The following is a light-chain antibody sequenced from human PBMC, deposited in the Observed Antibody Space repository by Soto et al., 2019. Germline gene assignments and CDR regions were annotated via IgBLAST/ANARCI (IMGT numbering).Light chain of an antibody. CDR2: EGD. CDR1: SSDVGSYNL. CDR3: CSYAGSTNWV. Sequence: QSALTQPASVSGSPGQSITISCTGTSSDVGSYNLVSWYQQHPGKAPKLMIYEGDKRPSGVSNRFSASMSGNTASLTISGLQAEDEADYYCCSYAGSTNWVFGGGTKVTVL. V-gene: IGLV2-23*01. J-gene: IGLJ3*02.